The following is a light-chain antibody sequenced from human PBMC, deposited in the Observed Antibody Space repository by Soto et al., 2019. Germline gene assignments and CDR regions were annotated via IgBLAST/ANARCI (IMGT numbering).Light chain of an antibody. Sequence: DIPMTQSPSTLSASVGDRVTITCRASQSISSWLAWYQQKPGKAPKLLICKASSLESGVPSRFSGSGSGTEFTLPISSLQPDDFATYYCQQYNSYPWTFGQGTKVEIK. J-gene: IGKJ1*01. CDR1: QSISSW. V-gene: IGKV1-5*03. CDR2: KAS. CDR3: QQYNSYPWT.